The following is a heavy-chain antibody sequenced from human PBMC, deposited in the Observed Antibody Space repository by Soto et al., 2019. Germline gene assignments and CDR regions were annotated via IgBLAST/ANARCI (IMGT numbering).Heavy chain of an antibody. CDR2: IYHSGST. Sequence: SETLSLTCAVSGGSVSSGVYSWIWIRQPPGKGLEWIGYIYHSGSTYYNPSLKSRVTISVDRSKNQFSLKLSSVTAADTAVYYCARYSIAARRGIDYWGQGTLVTVPS. CDR1: GGSVSSGVYS. V-gene: IGHV4-30-2*01. D-gene: IGHD6-6*01. J-gene: IGHJ4*02. CDR3: ARYSIAARRGIDY.